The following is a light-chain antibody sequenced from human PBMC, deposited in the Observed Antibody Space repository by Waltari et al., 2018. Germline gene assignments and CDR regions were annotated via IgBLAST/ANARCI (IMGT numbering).Light chain of an antibody. V-gene: IGLV4-69*01. CDR1: SRQRSNV. CDR2: VNSDGSQ. CDR3: QTGGHGTWV. J-gene: IGLJ3*02. Sequence: QLVLTQPPSAPASLGASVKRTCTPSSRQRSNVNPRPQQQPEKGPRFLMKVNSDGSQSKGDKIPDRFSGSSSGAEHYLTISSLQSEDEADYYCQTGGHGTWVFGGGTKLTVL.